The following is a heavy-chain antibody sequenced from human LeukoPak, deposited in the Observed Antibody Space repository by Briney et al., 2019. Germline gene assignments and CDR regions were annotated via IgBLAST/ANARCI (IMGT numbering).Heavy chain of an antibody. Sequence: GGSLRLSRGASGFTFSTYWMTWVRQAPGKGLEWVANIRQGGNEKYYMDSVKGRFTISRDDTKNSLYLQMDRLRAQDTAVYNCARLEGESSLFDYWGQGSLVTVSS. CDR1: GFTFSTYW. CDR3: ARLEGESSLFDY. V-gene: IGHV3-7*02. D-gene: IGHD1-26*01. J-gene: IGHJ4*02. CDR2: IRQGGNEK.